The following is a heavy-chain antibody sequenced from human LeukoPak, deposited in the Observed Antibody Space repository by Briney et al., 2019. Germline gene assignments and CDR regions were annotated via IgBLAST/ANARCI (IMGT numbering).Heavy chain of an antibody. D-gene: IGHD3-22*01. CDR2: ISGSGGST. Sequence: GGSLRLSCAASGFTFSSYAMSWVRQAPGKGLEWVSAISGSGGSTYYADSVKGRFTTSRDNSKNTLYLQMNSLRAEDTAVYYCASEYYYDSSGYYYWGQGTLVTVSS. V-gene: IGHV3-23*01. J-gene: IGHJ4*02. CDR3: ASEYYYDSSGYYY. CDR1: GFTFSSYA.